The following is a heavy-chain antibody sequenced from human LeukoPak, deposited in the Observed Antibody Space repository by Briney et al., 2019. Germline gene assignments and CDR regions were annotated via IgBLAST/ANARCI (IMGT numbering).Heavy chain of an antibody. CDR1: GYTFTSYD. V-gene: IGHV1-8*01. J-gene: IGHJ6*03. D-gene: IGHD3-22*01. Sequence: ASVKVSCKASGYTFTSYDINWVRQATGQGLEWMGWMNPNSGNTGYAQKFQGRVTMTRNTSISTAYMEPSSLRSEDTAVYYCARSGGIVDENYMDVWGKGTTVTVSS. CDR2: MNPNSGNT. CDR3: ARSGGIVDENYMDV.